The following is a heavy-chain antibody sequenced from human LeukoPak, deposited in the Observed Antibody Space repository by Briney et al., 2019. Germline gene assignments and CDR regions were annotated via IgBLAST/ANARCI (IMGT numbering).Heavy chain of an antibody. D-gene: IGHD1-1*01. Sequence: PGGSLRLPCAVSGFTFSSYAMHWVRQAPGKGLEWVALISYDGSNKYYADSVKGRFTISRDNSKNMLYLQMNGLRGEDTAMYYCAKVGDNWDFDYWGQGTLVTVSS. CDR2: ISYDGSNK. V-gene: IGHV3-30*18. J-gene: IGHJ4*02. CDR3: AKVGDNWDFDY. CDR1: GFTFSSYA.